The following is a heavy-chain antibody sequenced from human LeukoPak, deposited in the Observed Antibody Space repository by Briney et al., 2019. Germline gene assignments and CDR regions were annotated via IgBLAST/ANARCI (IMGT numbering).Heavy chain of an antibody. CDR3: ARGGGLDV. CDR1: GFNFNNYW. V-gene: IGHV3-7*03. D-gene: IGHD3-16*01. CDR2: INHNGNVN. Sequence: GSLRLSCAASGFNFNNYWMNWARQAPGKGLEWVASINHNGNVNYYVDSVKGRFTISGDNAKNSLYLQMSNLRAEDTAVYFCARGGGLDVWGQGATVTVSS. J-gene: IGHJ6*02.